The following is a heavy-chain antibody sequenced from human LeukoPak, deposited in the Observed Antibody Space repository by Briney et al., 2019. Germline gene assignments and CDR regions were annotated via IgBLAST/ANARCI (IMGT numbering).Heavy chain of an antibody. D-gene: IGHD2-15*01. CDR2: IYYSGST. V-gene: IGHV4-59*12. Sequence: SETLSLTCTVSGGSISSYYWSWIRQPPGKGLEWIGYIYYSGSTNYNPSLKSRVTISVDTSKNQFSLKLSSVTAADTAVYYCARGVGGYCSGGSCYSSWFDPWGQGTLVTVSS. CDR3: ARGVGGYCSGGSCYSSWFDP. J-gene: IGHJ5*02. CDR1: GGSISSYY.